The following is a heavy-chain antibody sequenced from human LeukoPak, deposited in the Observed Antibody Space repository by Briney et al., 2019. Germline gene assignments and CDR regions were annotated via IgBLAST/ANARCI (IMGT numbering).Heavy chain of an antibody. V-gene: IGHV1-69*05. J-gene: IGHJ3*01. Sequence: SVKVSCKASGGTFSGYGINWVRQAPGQGLEWMGRVAPMSGTANYAQKFQGRVTITTDESTSTAYMELTSLRSEDTAVYYCARDFYYDTSGGGLTWGQGTMVTVSS. CDR3: ARDFYYDTSGGGLT. D-gene: IGHD3-22*01. CDR2: VAPMSGTA. CDR1: GGTFSGYG.